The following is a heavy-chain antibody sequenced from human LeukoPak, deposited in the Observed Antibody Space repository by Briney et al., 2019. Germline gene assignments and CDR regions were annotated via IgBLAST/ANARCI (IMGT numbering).Heavy chain of an antibody. D-gene: IGHD3-16*01. CDR1: GFTFSNYG. V-gene: IGHV3-33*03. CDR3: VTDRNRGGSY. J-gene: IGHJ4*02. Sequence: PGRSLRLSCAASGFTFSNYGMHWVRQAPGKGLEWVAFIFAAGTNKYYADSVKGRFIISRDNAKNSLYLHMNSLRAEGTAVYYCVTDRNRGGSYWGQGTLVTVSS. CDR2: IFAAGTNK.